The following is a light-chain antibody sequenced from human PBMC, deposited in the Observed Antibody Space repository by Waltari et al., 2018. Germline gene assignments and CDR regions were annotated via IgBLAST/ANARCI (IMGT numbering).Light chain of an antibody. CDR1: NSDISGYNF. J-gene: IGLJ2*01. V-gene: IGLV2-14*03. Sequence: QSVLTQPASVSGSPGQSITISCTGSNSDISGYNFVSWYQQHPGKAPKRMIYDLNKRPSGVSIRFSASKSGKTASLTISGLQSEDEANYYCSSYTTSSTLVFGGGTKVTVL. CDR2: DLN. CDR3: SSYTTSSTLV.